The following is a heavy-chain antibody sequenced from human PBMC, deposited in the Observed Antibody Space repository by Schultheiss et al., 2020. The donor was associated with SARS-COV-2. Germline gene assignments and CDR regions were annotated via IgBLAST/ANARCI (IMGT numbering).Heavy chain of an antibody. CDR2: IYYSGST. D-gene: IGHD5-18*01. V-gene: IGHV4-39*02. CDR1: GGSISSSSYY. CDR3: ARDLITRGYSYGYGY. Sequence: SETLSLTCTVSGGSISSSSYYWGWIRQPPGKGLEWIGSIYYSGSTYYNPSLKSRVTISVDTSKNQFSLKLSSVTAADTAVYYCARDLITRGYSYGYGYWGQGTLVTVSS. J-gene: IGHJ4*02.